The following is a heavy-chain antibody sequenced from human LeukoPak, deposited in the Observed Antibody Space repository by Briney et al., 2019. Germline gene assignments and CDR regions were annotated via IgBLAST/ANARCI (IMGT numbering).Heavy chain of an antibody. Sequence: PGGPLRLSCAASGFTFSNYAMTWVRQAPGKGLEWVSAINSGGSTNYADSVKGRFTISRDNSRNTLYLQMNSLRAEDTAIYYCAKEKGSSGLFDYWGQGTLVTVSS. J-gene: IGHJ4*02. CDR2: INSGGST. D-gene: IGHD6-19*01. CDR3: AKEKGSSGLFDY. V-gene: IGHV3-23*01. CDR1: GFTFSNYA.